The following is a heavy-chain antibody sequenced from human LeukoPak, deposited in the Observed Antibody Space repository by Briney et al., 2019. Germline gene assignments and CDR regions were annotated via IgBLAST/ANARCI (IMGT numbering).Heavy chain of an antibody. Sequence: GRSLRLSCAASGFTFSSYAMHWVRQAPGKGLEWVAVISYDGSNKYYADSVKGRFTISRDNSKNTLYLQMNRLRAEDTAVYYCARFDDYGGNGLDYWGQGTLVTVSS. V-gene: IGHV3-30-3*01. J-gene: IGHJ4*02. CDR3: ARFDDYGGNGLDY. CDR2: ISYDGSNK. D-gene: IGHD4-23*01. CDR1: GFTFSSYA.